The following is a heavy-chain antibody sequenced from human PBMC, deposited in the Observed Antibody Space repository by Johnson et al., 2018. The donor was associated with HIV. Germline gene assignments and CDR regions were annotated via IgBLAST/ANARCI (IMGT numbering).Heavy chain of an antibody. CDR1: GFTFSSYA. J-gene: IGHJ3*02. Sequence: QVQLVESGGGVVQPGRSLRLSCAASGFTFSSYAMHWVRQAPGKWLAWVAVISYAARNKYYADSVKGRFTNSRDNSKNTLYMQMKSREAEDTAVYYCAKDIYGYDAFDIWGQGTMVTVSS. V-gene: IGHV3-30-3*01. CDR2: ISYAARNK. D-gene: IGHD5-24*01. CDR3: AKDIYGYDAFDI.